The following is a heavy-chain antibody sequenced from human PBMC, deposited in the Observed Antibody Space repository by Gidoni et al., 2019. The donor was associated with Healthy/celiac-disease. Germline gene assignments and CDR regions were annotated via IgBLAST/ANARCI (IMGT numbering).Heavy chain of an antibody. V-gene: IGHV3-73*01. J-gene: IGHJ4*02. CDR3: TKTGDSGSL. CDR2: IRSKANSYAT. D-gene: IGHD1-26*01. CDR1: GFTFSGSA. Sequence: EVQLVESGGGLVQPGGSLKLSWAASGFTFSGSAMHWVRQASGKGLEWVGRIRSKANSYATAYAASVKGRFTISRDDSKNTAYLQMNSLKTEDTAVYYCTKTGDSGSLWGQGTLVTVSS.